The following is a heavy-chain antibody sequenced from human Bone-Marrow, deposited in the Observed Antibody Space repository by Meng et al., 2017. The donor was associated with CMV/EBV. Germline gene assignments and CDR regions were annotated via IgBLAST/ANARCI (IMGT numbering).Heavy chain of an antibody. CDR2: ISGSGGST. CDR1: GFTFSSYD. J-gene: IGHJ6*02. CDR3: AKDRVVVPAALPYYYYGMDV. V-gene: IGHV3-23*01. D-gene: IGHD2-2*01. Sequence: GESLKISCAASGFTFSSYDMSWVRQAPGKGLEWVSAISGSGGSTYYADSVKGRFTISRDNSKNTLYLQMNSLRAEDTAVYYCAKDRVVVPAALPYYYYGMDVWGQGTTVTVSS.